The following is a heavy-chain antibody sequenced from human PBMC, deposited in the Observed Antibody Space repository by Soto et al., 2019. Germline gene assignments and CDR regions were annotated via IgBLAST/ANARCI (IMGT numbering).Heavy chain of an antibody. D-gene: IGHD3-22*01. CDR1: GFTVSSNY. CDR2: IYSGGST. CDR3: AREDYYDSSGYYGY. J-gene: IGHJ4*02. V-gene: IGHV3-53*01. Sequence: PGGSLRLSCAAPGFTVSSNYMSWVRQAPGKGLEWVSVIYSGGSTYYADSVKGRFTISRDNSKNTLYLQMNSLRAEDTAVYYCAREDYYDSSGYYGYWGQGTLVTVSS.